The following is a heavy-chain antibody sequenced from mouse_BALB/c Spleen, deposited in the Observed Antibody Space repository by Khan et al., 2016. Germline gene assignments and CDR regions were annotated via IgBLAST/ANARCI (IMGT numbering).Heavy chain of an antibody. D-gene: IGHD1-3*01. CDR2: ISYSGNT. CDR3: ASACGYNIWYFDG. V-gene: IGHV3-8*02. Sequence: EVQLQESGPSLVKPSQTLSLTCSVTGDSITSGNWNWIRKFPGNKLEYLGYISYSGNTYYNPSLKSRISITRDTSKNEYYLQLNSVTTEDTATYXCASACGYNIWYFDGWGAGTTVTVSS. CDR1: GDSITSGN. J-gene: IGHJ1*01.